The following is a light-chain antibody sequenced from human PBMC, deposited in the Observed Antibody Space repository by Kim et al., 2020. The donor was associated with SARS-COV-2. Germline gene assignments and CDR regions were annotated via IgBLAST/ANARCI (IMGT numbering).Light chain of an antibody. Sequence: VSPGERATLSCRASQSVSSNLAWYQQKPGQAPRLLIYGASTRATVIPARFSGSGSGTEFTLTISSLQSEDFAVYYCQQYNNWPGTFGQGTKVDIK. V-gene: IGKV3-15*01. CDR3: QQYNNWPGT. J-gene: IGKJ1*01. CDR1: QSVSSN. CDR2: GAS.